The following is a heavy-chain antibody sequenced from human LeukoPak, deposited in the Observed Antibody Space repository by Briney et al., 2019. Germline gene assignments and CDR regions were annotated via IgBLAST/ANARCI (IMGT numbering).Heavy chain of an antibody. V-gene: IGHV5-51*01. Sequence: GESLKIPCKGSGYSFTNDWIGWVRQKPGKGLEWMGIIYPGDSDTRYSPSFQGQVTISADKSISTAYLQWSSLKASDTAMYYCARSPSAAGRWFDPWGQGTLVTVSS. D-gene: IGHD1-26*01. CDR3: ARSPSAAGRWFDP. J-gene: IGHJ5*02. CDR1: GYSFTNDW. CDR2: IYPGDSDT.